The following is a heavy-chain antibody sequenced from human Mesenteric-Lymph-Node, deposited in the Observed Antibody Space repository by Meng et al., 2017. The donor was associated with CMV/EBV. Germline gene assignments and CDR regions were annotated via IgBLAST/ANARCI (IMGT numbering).Heavy chain of an antibody. J-gene: IGHJ4*02. V-gene: IGHV4-39*01. D-gene: IGHD5-18*01. Sequence: QLQLQESGPGLVKPSETLSLTCTVSGGSISSSSYYWGWNRQPPGKGLEWIGYIYYSGSNYSYNPSLKTRVTITVDMSKNQFSLKLSSVTAADTAVYYCARHSALLVTNFDSWGQGTLVTVSS. CDR1: GGSISSSSYY. CDR3: ARHSALLVTNFDS. CDR2: IYYSGSN.